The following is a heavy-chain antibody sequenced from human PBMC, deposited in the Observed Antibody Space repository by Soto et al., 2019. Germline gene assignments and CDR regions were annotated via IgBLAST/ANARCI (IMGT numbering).Heavy chain of an antibody. CDR2: IYPGDSET. V-gene: IGHV5-51*01. J-gene: IGHJ6*02. CDR3: AASIFYYGMDV. CDR1: GYTFTNYW. Sequence: PGEALKIPCKGSGYTFTNYWIGWVGQMPGKGPEWMGIIYPGDSETKYNPSVQGQVTISADKSSTTTYLQWSSLKASDTAIYYCAASIFYYGMDVWGQGTTVTVSS.